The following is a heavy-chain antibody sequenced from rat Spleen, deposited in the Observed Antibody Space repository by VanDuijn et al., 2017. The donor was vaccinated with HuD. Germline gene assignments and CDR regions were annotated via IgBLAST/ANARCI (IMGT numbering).Heavy chain of an antibody. V-gene: IGHV2-30*01. CDR1: GFSLTNYN. CDR3: VRESRTGNYFDC. J-gene: IGHJ2*01. Sequence: QVQLKESGPGLVQTSQTLSLTCTVSGFSLTNYNVHWVRQPTGKGLEWMGMIWTGGSTDYNSALRSRLSISRDTSESQVFLKMNSLRTEDIATYYCVRESRTGNYFDCWGQGVKVTVSS. D-gene: IGHD5-1*01. CDR2: IWTGGST.